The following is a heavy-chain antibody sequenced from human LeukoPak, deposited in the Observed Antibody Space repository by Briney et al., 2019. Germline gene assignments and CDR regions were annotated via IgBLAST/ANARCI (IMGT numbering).Heavy chain of an antibody. Sequence: ASVKVSCKASGYTFTSYYMHWVRQAPGQGLEWMGIINPSGGSTSYAQKFQGRVTMTRDMSTSTVYMELSSLRSEDTAVYYCFPSPKGTTGTVGYFDYWGQGTLVTVSS. CDR1: GYTFTSYY. CDR2: INPSGGST. J-gene: IGHJ4*02. D-gene: IGHD1-1*01. CDR3: FPSPKGTTGTVGYFDY. V-gene: IGHV1-46*01.